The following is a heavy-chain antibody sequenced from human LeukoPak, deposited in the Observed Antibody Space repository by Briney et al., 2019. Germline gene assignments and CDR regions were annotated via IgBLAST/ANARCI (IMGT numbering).Heavy chain of an antibody. V-gene: IGHV3-7*01. CDR1: EFTFSSNW. D-gene: IGHD5-24*01. J-gene: IGHJ4*02. CDR3: ASGSGWRQLY. Sequence: GGSLRLSCVVSEFTFSSNWMNWVRQAPGKGLEWVANIKSDGSEKYYADSVRGRFTISRDNAKNSLYLQMNSLKAEDTAVYYCASGSGWRQLYWGQGTLVTVSP. CDR2: IKSDGSEK.